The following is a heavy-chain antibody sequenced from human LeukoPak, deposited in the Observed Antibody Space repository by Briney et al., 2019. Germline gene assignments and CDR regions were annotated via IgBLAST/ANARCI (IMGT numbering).Heavy chain of an antibody. CDR2: ISSSSSTI. J-gene: IGHJ4*02. Sequence: GGSLRLSCAASGFIFSDYAMHWVRQAPGKGLEWVSYISSSSSTIYYADSVKGRFTISRDNAKNSLYLQMNSLRAEDTAVYYCARGAYYYEDWGQGTLVTVSS. V-gene: IGHV3-48*01. CDR3: ARGAYYYED. CDR1: GFIFSDYA. D-gene: IGHD3-22*01.